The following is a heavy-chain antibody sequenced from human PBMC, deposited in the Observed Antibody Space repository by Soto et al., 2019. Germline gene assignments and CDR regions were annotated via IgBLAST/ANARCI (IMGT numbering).Heavy chain of an antibody. J-gene: IGHJ4*02. Sequence: SETLSLTCTVSGGSISSGGYYWSWIRQHPGKGLEWIGYIYYSGSTYYNPSLKSRVTISVDTSKNQFSLKLSSVTAADTAVYYCARGPYCSGGSCRYGTLDYWGQGTLVTVSS. CDR2: IYYSGST. CDR3: ARGPYCSGGSCRYGTLDY. V-gene: IGHV4-31*03. D-gene: IGHD2-15*01. CDR1: GGSISSGGYY.